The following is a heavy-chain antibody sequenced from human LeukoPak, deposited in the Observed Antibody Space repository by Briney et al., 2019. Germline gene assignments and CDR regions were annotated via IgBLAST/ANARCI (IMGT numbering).Heavy chain of an antibody. CDR2: IYYSGST. CDR3: ARALSSGWYVWVGRRPNSFWFDP. J-gene: IGHJ5*02. Sequence: PSETLSLTCTVSGGSISSSSYYWGWIRQPPGKGLEWIGSIYYSGSTNYNPSLKSRVTISVDTSKNQFSLKLSSVTAADTAVYYCARALSSGWYVWVGRRPNSFWFDPWGQGTLVTVSS. CDR1: GGSISSSSYY. D-gene: IGHD6-19*01. V-gene: IGHV4-39*07.